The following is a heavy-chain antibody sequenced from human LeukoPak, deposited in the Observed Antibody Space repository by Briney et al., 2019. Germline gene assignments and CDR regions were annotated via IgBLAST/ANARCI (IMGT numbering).Heavy chain of an antibody. D-gene: IGHD2-2*01. V-gene: IGHV4-30-4*08. CDR2: IYYSGST. Sequence: SETLSLTCTVSGDSISSGDYYWSWIRQPPEKGLEWIGYIYYSGSTHYNPSLKSRVTMSVDTSKNQFSLKLSSVTAADTAVYYCARDTPAAPWYFDLWGRGTLVTVSS. CDR3: ARDTPAAPWYFDL. CDR1: GDSISSGDYY. J-gene: IGHJ2*01.